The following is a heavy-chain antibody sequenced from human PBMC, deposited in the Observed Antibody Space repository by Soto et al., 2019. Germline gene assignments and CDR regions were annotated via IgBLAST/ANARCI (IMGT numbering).Heavy chain of an antibody. J-gene: IGHJ1*01. CDR3: AREQQQLAPKAAEYSQH. V-gene: IGHV1-3*01. CDR1: GYTFTSYA. Sequence: ASVNVSCKASGYTFTSYAMHWVRQAPGQRLEWMGWINAGNGNTKYSQKFQGRVTITRDTSASTAYMELSSLRSEDTAVYYCAREQQQLAPKAAEYSQHWGQGTLVTVSS. D-gene: IGHD6-13*01. CDR2: INAGNGNT.